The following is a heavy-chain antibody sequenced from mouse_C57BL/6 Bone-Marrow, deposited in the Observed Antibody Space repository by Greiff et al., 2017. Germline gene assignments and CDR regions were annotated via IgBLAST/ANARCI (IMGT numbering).Heavy chain of an antibody. CDR1: GYTFTSYW. V-gene: IGHV1-55*01. Sequence: QVQLQQPGAELVKPGASVKMSCKASGYTFTSYWITWVKQRPGQGLEWIGDIYPGSGSTNYNEKFKSKATLTVDTSSSPAYMQLRSLTSGDSAVYYCARVLRYWGEGTLVTVSA. J-gene: IGHJ3*01. CDR2: IYPGSGST. D-gene: IGHD1-1*01. CDR3: ARVLRY.